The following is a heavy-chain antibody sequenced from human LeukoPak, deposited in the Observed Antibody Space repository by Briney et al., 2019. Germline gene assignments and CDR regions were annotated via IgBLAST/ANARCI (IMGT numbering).Heavy chain of an antibody. CDR2: IKQVGRER. CDR3: TRMAWRSRPFDY. V-gene: IGHV3-7*01. CDR1: GFTFSNYG. D-gene: IGHD2-2*01. J-gene: IGHJ4*02. Sequence: GGSLRLSCAASGFTFSNYGMHWVRQAPGKGLEWVASIKQVGRERWYVDSVKGRFTISRDNAKNSVSLQMNSLRVEDTAMYYCTRMAWRSRPFDYWGQGTLVTVSS.